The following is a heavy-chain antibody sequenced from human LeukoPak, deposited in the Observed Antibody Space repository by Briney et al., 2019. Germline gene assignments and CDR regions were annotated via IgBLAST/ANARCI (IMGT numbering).Heavy chain of an antibody. CDR3: AKAGERDYYDTAPRYYMDV. V-gene: IGHV3-23*01. Sequence: PGGSLRLSCAASGFTFSSYGMSWVRQAPGKGLEWVSAISGSGGSTYYADSVKGRFTISRDNSKNTLYLQMNSLRAEDTAVYFCAKAGERDYYDTAPRYYMDVWGKGTTVTISS. D-gene: IGHD3-22*01. J-gene: IGHJ6*03. CDR2: ISGSGGST. CDR1: GFTFSSYG.